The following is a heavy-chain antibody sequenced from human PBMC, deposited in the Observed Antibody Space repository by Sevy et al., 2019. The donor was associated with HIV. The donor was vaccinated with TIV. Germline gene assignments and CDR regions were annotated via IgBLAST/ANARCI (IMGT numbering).Heavy chain of an antibody. CDR3: ARDPGGSYFDY. Sequence: GGSLRLSCAASGFTFSSYSMNWVRQAPGKGLELVSSISSSSSYIYYADSVKGRFTISRDNAKNSLYLQMNSLRAEDTAVYYCARDPGGSYFDYWGQGTLVTVSS. CDR2: ISSSSSYI. J-gene: IGHJ4*02. CDR1: GFTFSSYS. V-gene: IGHV3-21*01. D-gene: IGHD1-26*01.